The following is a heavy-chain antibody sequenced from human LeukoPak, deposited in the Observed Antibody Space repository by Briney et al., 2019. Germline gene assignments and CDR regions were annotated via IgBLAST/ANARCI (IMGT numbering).Heavy chain of an antibody. D-gene: IGHD5-18*01. Sequence: GGSLRLSCAASGFTFSSYSMNWVRQAPGKGLEGVSSISSSSSYIYYADSVKGRFTISRDNAKNSLYLQMNSLRAEDTAVYYCASETKRGYSYGSPTDAFDIWGQGTMVTVSS. CDR3: ASETKRGYSYGSPTDAFDI. V-gene: IGHV3-21*01. J-gene: IGHJ3*02. CDR1: GFTFSSYS. CDR2: ISSSSSYI.